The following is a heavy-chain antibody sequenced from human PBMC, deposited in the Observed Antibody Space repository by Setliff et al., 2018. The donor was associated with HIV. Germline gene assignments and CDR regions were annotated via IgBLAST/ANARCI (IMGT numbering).Heavy chain of an antibody. J-gene: IGHJ5*02. Sequence: PGGSLRLSCAASGFTFSGYSMNWVRQAPGKGLEWVSSISSNSGEIFYAGSLKGRFTISRDNPKNSLYLQMNSLRAEDSAVYYCARDLPGMAPWGQGTLVTVSS. CDR1: GFTFSGYS. CDR3: ARDLPGMAP. D-gene: IGHD6-13*01. CDR2: ISSNSGEI. V-gene: IGHV3-21*06.